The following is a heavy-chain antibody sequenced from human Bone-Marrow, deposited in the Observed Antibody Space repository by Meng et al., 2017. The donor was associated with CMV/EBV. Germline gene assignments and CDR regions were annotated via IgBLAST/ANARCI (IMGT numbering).Heavy chain of an antibody. CDR3: TRVDCSSTSCYPDY. J-gene: IGHJ4*02. D-gene: IGHD2-2*01. CDR1: GFTFSSYS. CDR2: ISGSNRYI. Sequence: GGSLRLSCAASGFTFSSYSLNWVRQSPGKGLEWVSSISGSNRYINYAESVRGRFTVSRDNAKNSLSLQMNSLRGDDTAVYYCTRVDCSSTSCYPDYWGQGTLVTVSS. V-gene: IGHV3-21*06.